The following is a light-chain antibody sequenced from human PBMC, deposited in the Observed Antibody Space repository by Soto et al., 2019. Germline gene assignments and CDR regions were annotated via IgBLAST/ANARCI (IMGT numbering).Light chain of an antibody. CDR2: DDS. Sequence: SYELTQPPSVSVAPGQTGRITCGGRNIGSKSVHWYQLKPGQAPVLVVYDDSARPSGIPERFSGSNSGNTATLTISRVEAGDEADYYCQVWDSSSDHYVFGSVTKLTVL. CDR1: NIGSKS. J-gene: IGLJ1*01. CDR3: QVWDSSSDHYV. V-gene: IGLV3-21*02.